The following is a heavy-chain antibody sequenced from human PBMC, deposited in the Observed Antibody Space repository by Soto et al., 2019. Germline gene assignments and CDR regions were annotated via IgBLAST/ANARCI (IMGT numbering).Heavy chain of an antibody. CDR2: IYKDFT. CDR1: GFTVSDIY. CDR3: AREPRYCSGGSCSIMGDAFDI. V-gene: IGHV3-66*01. J-gene: IGHJ3*02. D-gene: IGHD2-15*01. Sequence: VQLVESGGGLVQPGGSLRLSCVASGFTVSDIYMNWVRQAPGKGLEWVSVIYKDFTDYADFVKGRFSVSTDSSKNALYLRIDNLRAEDTAVYYCAREPRYCSGGSCSIMGDAFDIWGQGAMVTVSS.